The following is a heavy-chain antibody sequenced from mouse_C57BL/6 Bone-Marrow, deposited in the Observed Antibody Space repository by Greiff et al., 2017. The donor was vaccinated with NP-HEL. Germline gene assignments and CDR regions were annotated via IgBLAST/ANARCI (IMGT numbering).Heavy chain of an antibody. CDR3: TAEPEY. CDR2: IDPENGDT. V-gene: IGHV14-4*01. J-gene: IGHJ2*01. CDR1: GFNIKDDY. Sequence: EVQLQQSGAELVRPGASVKLSCTASGFNIKDDYMHWVKQTPEQGLEWIGWIDPENGDTEYASKFQGQATITADKSSNTAYLQLSSLTAEDTAVYYCTAEPEYWGQGTTLTVSS.